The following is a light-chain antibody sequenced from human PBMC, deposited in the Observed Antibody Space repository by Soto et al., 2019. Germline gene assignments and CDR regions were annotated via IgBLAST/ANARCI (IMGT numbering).Light chain of an antibody. V-gene: IGKV3-15*01. J-gene: IGKJ1*01. CDR1: QSAGNF. CDR2: GAS. CDR3: QQYNKWPLT. Sequence: EIVITQSPATLSVSPGETASLSCRASQSAGNFLAWYQQKPGQAPRLLIYGASTRAPGIPVTFSGSASGTEFTLSISRLQSEDYTVYYCQQYNKWPLTVGQGTKVDIK.